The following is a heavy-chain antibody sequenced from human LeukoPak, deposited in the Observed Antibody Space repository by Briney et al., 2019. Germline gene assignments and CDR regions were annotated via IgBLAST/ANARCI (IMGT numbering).Heavy chain of an antibody. CDR1: DGSISSSNYY. CDR2: IYYGGNA. Sequence: PSETLSLTCTVSDGSISSSNYYWPWIRQPPGKGLEWIGSIYYGGNAYYNSSLKSRVTISIDTSKNQFYLNLNSVTAADTAVYYCARRGLTATPTWGQGILVTVSS. CDR3: ARRGLTATPT. J-gene: IGHJ5*02. D-gene: IGHD2-15*01. V-gene: IGHV4-39*01.